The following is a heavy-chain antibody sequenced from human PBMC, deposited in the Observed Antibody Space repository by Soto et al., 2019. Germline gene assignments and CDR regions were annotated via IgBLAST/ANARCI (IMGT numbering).Heavy chain of an antibody. CDR1: GYTFTSYG. J-gene: IGHJ6*02. Sequence: QVQLVQSGAEVKKPGASVKVSCKASGYTFTSYGISWVRQAPGQGLEWMGWISAYNGNTNYAQKLQGRVTMTTDTSTSPAYMELRSVRADDTAVYYCAGDSDYGDYDDYYYGMDVWGQGTTVTVSS. V-gene: IGHV1-18*01. D-gene: IGHD4-17*01. CDR2: ISAYNGNT. CDR3: AGDSDYGDYDDYYYGMDV.